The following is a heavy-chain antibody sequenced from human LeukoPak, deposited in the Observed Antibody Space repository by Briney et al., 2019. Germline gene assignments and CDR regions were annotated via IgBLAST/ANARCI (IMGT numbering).Heavy chain of an antibody. CDR1: GGSISSYY. CDR2: IYYSGST. J-gene: IGHJ4*02. D-gene: IGHD3-22*01. CDR3: ARETLNYYDSLYYFDY. Sequence: SETLSLTCTVSGGSISSYYWSWIRQPPGKGLEWIGYIYYSGSTNYNPSLKSRVTISVDTSKNQFSLKLSSVTAADTAVYYCARETLNYYDSLYYFDYWGQGTLVTVSS. V-gene: IGHV4-59*01.